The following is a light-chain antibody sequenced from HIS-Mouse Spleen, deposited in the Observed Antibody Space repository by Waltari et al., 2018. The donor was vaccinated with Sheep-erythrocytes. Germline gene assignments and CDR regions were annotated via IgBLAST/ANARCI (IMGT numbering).Light chain of an antibody. CDR1: KLGDKY. CDR3: QAWDSRTAWV. V-gene: IGLV3-1*01. CDR2: QDS. J-gene: IGLJ3*02. Sequence: SYELTQPPSVSVSPGQTASITCSGDKLGDKYACWYQQKPGQSPVLVIYQDSKRPSGIPGRISGSNSGNPAPLTVRGNQAMDEAEYYWQAWDSRTAWVVRGGTKLTVL.